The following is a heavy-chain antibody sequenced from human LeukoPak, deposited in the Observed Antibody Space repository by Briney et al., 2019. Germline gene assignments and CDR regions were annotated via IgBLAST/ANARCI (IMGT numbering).Heavy chain of an antibody. CDR2: MNPNSGNT. V-gene: IGHV1-8*03. CDR3: ARGKITMVRGDVHDAFDI. CDR1: GYTFTSYG. J-gene: IGHJ3*02. Sequence: GASVKVSCKASGYTFTSYGISWVRQAPGQGLEWMGWMNPNSGNTGYAQKFQGRVTITRNTSISTAYMELSSLRSEDTAVYYCARGKITMVRGDVHDAFDIWGQGTMVTVSS. D-gene: IGHD3-10*01.